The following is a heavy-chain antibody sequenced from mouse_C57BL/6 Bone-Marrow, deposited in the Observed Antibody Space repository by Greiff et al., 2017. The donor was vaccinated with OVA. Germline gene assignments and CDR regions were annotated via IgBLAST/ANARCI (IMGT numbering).Heavy chain of an antibody. CDR1: EYEFPSHD. J-gene: IGHJ4*01. CDR2: INSDGGST. D-gene: IGHD2-5*01. V-gene: IGHV5-2*01. CDR3: ARPSIVTTATSFFYYAMDY. Sequence: EVKLVESGGGLVQPGESLKLSCESNEYEFPSHDMSWVRKTPEKRLELVAAINSDGGSTYYPDTMERRFIISRDNTKKTLYLQMSSLRSEDTALYYYARPSIVTTATSFFYYAMDYWGQGTSVTVSS.